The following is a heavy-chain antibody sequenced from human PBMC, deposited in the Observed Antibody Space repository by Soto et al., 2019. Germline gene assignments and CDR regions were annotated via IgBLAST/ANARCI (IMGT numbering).Heavy chain of an antibody. CDR3: ARDQRYFDWSSIDY. CDR2: IYYSGST. CDR1: GGSVSSGSYY. V-gene: IGHV4-61*01. D-gene: IGHD3-9*01. J-gene: IGHJ4*02. Sequence: SETLSLTCTVSGGSVSSGSYYWSWIRQPPGEGLEWIGYIYYSGSTNYNPSLKSRVTISVDTSKNQFSLKLSSVTAADTAVYYCARDQRYFDWSSIDYWGQGTLVTVSS.